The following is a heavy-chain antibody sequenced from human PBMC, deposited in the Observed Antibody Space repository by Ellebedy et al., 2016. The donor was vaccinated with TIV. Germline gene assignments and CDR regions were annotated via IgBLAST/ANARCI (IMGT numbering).Heavy chain of an antibody. V-gene: IGHV1-2*02. CDR3: ARGVDLSGSFPFDY. CDR2: INPNSGGT. CDR1: GYTFTDYY. D-gene: IGHD1-26*01. Sequence: AASVKVSCKASGYTFTDYYMHWVRQAPGQGLEWMGWINPNSGGTKYAQKFQARVTMTRDMSISTAYMELSRLRSDDTAVYYCARGVDLSGSFPFDYWGQGTLVTVSS. J-gene: IGHJ4*02.